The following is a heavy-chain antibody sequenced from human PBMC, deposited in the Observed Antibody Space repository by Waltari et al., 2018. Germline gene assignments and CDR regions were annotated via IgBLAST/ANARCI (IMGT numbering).Heavy chain of an antibody. CDR3: ASDLVAGTVRGTGHY. V-gene: IGHV3-48*01. D-gene: IGHD6-19*01. J-gene: IGHJ4*02. CDR1: GFTFSSYS. CDR2: ISSSSSTI. Sequence: LSCAASGFTFSSYSMNWVRQAPGKGLEWVSYISSSSSTIYYADSVKGRFTISRDNAKNSLYLQMNSLRAEDTAVYYCASDLVAGTVRGTGHYWGQGTLVTVSS.